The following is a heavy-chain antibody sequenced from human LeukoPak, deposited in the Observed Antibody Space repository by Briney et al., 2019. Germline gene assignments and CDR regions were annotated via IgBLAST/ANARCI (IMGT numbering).Heavy chain of an antibody. Sequence: GGSLILSCAASGFTFSSYAMSWVRQAPGRGLEWVSVISGSGGSAHYADSVKGRFTISRDNSKNTLYLQMNSLRAEDTAVYYCARDNKDISPFDYWGQGTLVTVSS. CDR2: ISGSGGSA. J-gene: IGHJ4*02. CDR1: GFTFSSYA. D-gene: IGHD1/OR15-1a*01. CDR3: ARDNKDISPFDY. V-gene: IGHV3-23*01.